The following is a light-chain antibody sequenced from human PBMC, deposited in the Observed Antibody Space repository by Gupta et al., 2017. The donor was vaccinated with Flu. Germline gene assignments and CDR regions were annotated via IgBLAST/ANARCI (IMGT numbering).Light chain of an antibody. CDR1: NLEEKY. V-gene: IGLV3-1*01. CDR3: QDWDSESADVV. Sequence: QIVNSTCSGDNLEEKYPSWYQQKPGQSPLRGSGEIYRRPSGIPELFSGSITGNTATLNISGTPARDEADYDGQDWDSESADVVFGGGTKLTVL. CDR2: EIY. J-gene: IGLJ2*01.